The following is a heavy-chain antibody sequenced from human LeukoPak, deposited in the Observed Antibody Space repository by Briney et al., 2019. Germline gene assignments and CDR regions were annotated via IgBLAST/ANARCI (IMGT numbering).Heavy chain of an antibody. V-gene: IGHV5-51*01. CDR2: VYPGDSDT. J-gene: IGHJ4*02. CDR3: ARLSSSRGGFYDY. CDR1: GYSFTIYW. D-gene: IGHD6-6*01. Sequence: ESLKISCKGSGYSFTIYWIAWVRQMTGKGPEYMGIVYPGDSDTRYSPSFQGQVTISADKSINTAYLQWSSLEVSDTAMFYCARLSSSRGGFYDYWGQGTLVTVSS.